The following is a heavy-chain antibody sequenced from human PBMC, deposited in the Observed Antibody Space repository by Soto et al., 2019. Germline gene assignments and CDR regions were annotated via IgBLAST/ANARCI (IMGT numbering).Heavy chain of an antibody. D-gene: IGHD3-22*01. CDR3: ARESSMIVVVITRPLDY. CDR1: GFTFSSYS. Sequence: PGGSLRLSCAASGFTFSSYSMNWVRQAPGKGLEWVSSISSSSSYIYYADSVKGRFTISRDNAKNSLYLQMNSLRAEDTAVYYCARESSMIVVVITRPLDYWGQGTLVTVSS. CDR2: ISSSSSYI. J-gene: IGHJ4*02. V-gene: IGHV3-21*01.